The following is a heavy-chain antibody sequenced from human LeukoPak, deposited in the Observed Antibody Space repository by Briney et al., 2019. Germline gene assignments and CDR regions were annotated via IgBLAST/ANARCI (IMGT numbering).Heavy chain of an antibody. CDR2: IYYSGST. J-gene: IGHJ3*02. CDR3: ARPYRGGWYGSFDI. V-gene: IGHV4-59*08. Sequence: SETLSLTCTVSGGSISTYYWSWIRQRPGKGLEWIGFIYYSGSTNYNPSLKSRVTISVDTSKNQFSLRLSSVTAADTAVYYCARPYRGGWYGSFDIWGQGTMVTVSS. CDR1: GGSISTYY. D-gene: IGHD6-19*01.